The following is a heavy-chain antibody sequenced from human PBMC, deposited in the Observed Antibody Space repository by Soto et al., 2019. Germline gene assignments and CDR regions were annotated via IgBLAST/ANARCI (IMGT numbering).Heavy chain of an antibody. CDR3: ARVSEMGTVTEGFYYYMDV. J-gene: IGHJ6*03. Sequence: QVQLVQSGAEVKKPGSSVKVSCKASGGTFSNYTISWVRQAPGQGLEWRGRMITMLNTANYAQKFQGRVTITADKSTTTAYMELSSLRSEDTAVYYCARVSEMGTVTEGFYYYMDVWGKGTTVTVSS. CDR2: MITMLNTA. D-gene: IGHD4-17*01. CDR1: GGTFSNYT. V-gene: IGHV1-69*08.